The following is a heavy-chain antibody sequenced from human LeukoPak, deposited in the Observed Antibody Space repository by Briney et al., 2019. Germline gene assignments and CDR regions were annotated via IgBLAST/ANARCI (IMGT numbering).Heavy chain of an antibody. CDR3: ARAYSAGYCSSTSCPQGDY. CDR1: GYTFTSYV. CDR2: ISAYNGNT. V-gene: IGHV1-18*01. J-gene: IGHJ4*02. D-gene: IGHD2-2*01. Sequence: RASVKVSCKASGYTFTSYVISWVRQAPGQGLEWMGWISAYNGNTNYAQNLQGRVTMTTDTSTSTAYMELRSLRSDDTAVYYCARAYSAGYCSSTSCPQGDYWGQGTLVTVSS.